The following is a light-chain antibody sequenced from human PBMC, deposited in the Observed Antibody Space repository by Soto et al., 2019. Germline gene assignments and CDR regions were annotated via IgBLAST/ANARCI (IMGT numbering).Light chain of an antibody. CDR1: QSVSNN. Sequence: EIVMTQSPDTLSVSPGERATLSCRASQSVSNNLAWYQQKPGQTPRLVIYDASHRATGIPVRFSGSGSGTDFTLTISSLEPEDFAVYYCQQRTYSITFGQGTRLEI. V-gene: IGKV3-11*01. CDR2: DAS. CDR3: QQRTYSIT. J-gene: IGKJ5*01.